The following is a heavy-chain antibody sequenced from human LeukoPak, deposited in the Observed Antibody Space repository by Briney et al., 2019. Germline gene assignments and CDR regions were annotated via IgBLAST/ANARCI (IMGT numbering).Heavy chain of an antibody. CDR3: AREGSSSPLDY. D-gene: IGHD6-13*01. CDR1: GFIVSSNY. Sequence: PGGSLRLSCAASGFIVSSNYMSWVRQAPGKGLEWVSVIYSDDSTYYADSVKGRFTISRDNSKNTLFLQMNSLRAEDTAVYYCAREGSSSPLDYWGQGTLVTVSS. V-gene: IGHV3-66*02. J-gene: IGHJ4*02. CDR2: IYSDDST.